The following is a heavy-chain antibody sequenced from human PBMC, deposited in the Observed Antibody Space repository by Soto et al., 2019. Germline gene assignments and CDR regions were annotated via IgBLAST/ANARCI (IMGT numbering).Heavy chain of an antibody. CDR2: ISYDGSNK. CDR3: AKDPRRAAAGTFYDYYYYMDV. Sequence: QVQLVESGGGVVQPGRSLRLSCAASGFTFSSYGMHWVRQAPGKGLEWVAVISYDGSNKYYEDSVKGRFTISRENSKNTLYLQMNSLRAEDTAVYYCAKDPRRAAAGTFYDYYYYMDVWGKGTTVTVSS. D-gene: IGHD6-13*01. J-gene: IGHJ6*03. V-gene: IGHV3-30*18. CDR1: GFTFSSYG.